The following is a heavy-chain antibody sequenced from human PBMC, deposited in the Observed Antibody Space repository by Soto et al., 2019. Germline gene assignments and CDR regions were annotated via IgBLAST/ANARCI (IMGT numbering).Heavy chain of an antibody. Sequence: SQTLSLTCAISGDSVSSNSAAWNWIRQSPSRGLEWLGRTYYRSKWYNDYAVSVKSRITINPDTSKNQFSLQLNSVTPEDTAVYYCARVREWLVGKGYYFDYWGQGTLVTVSS. J-gene: IGHJ4*02. V-gene: IGHV6-1*01. D-gene: IGHD6-19*01. CDR2: TYYRSKWYN. CDR1: GDSVSSNSAA. CDR3: ARVREWLVGKGYYFDY.